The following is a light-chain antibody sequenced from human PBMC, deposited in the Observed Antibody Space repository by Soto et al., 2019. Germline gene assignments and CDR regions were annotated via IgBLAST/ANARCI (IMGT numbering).Light chain of an antibody. CDR3: VLYLGGGISV. CDR2: NTN. Sequence: QTVVTQEPSFSVSPGGTVTLTCGLNSGSVSTSFFPYWYQQTPGQAPRTLTYNTNTRSSGVPDRFSGSILANKAALTITGAQADDESDYYCVLYLGGGISVFGGGTKLTVL. V-gene: IGLV8-61*01. J-gene: IGLJ3*02. CDR1: SGSVSTSFF.